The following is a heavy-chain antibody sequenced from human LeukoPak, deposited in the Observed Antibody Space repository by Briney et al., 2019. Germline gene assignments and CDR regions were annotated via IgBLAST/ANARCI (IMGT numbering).Heavy chain of an antibody. J-gene: IGHJ4*02. Sequence: SETLSLTCTVSGSSISSYYWSWIRQPPGKGLEWIGYIYYSGSTNYNPSLKSRVTISVDTSKNQFSLKLSSVTAADTAVYYCARRKYCDYWGQGTLVTVSS. V-gene: IGHV4-59*08. CDR1: GSSISSYY. D-gene: IGHD2-15*01. CDR2: IYYSGST. CDR3: ARRKYCDY.